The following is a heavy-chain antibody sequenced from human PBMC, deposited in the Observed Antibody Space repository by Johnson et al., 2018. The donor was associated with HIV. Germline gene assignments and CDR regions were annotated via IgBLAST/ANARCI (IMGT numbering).Heavy chain of an antibody. CDR3: ARAPAWLRGFDI. CDR1: GFTVSSNY. V-gene: IGHV3-66*01. J-gene: IGHJ3*02. CDR2: ISSDGNT. Sequence: VQLVESGGGLVQPGRSLRLSCAASGFTVSSNYMTWVRRAPGKGLEWVSVISSDGNTYYADSVKGRFSISRDNSKNTLYLQMNRLTVEDTALYYCARAPAWLRGFDIWGQGTMVTVSS. D-gene: IGHD5-24*01.